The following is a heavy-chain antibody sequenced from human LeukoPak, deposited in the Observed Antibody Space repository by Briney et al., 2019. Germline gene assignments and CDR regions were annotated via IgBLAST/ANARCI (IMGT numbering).Heavy chain of an antibody. CDR2: IYYSGST. Sequence: SETLSLTCTVSGGSISSSSYYWGWIRQPPGKGLEWIGSIYYSGSTYYNPSLKSRVTISVDTSKNQFSLKLSSVTAADTAVYYCARLSSPDTAMPAHFDYWGQGTLVTASS. D-gene: IGHD5-18*01. CDR1: GGSISSSSYY. J-gene: IGHJ4*02. V-gene: IGHV4-39*01. CDR3: ARLSSPDTAMPAHFDY.